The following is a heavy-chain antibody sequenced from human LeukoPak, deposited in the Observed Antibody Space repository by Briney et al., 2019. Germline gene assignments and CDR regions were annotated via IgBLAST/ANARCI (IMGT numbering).Heavy chain of an antibody. D-gene: IGHD1-26*01. Sequence: PGGSLRLSCAASGFTFSTYNMNWVRQAPGKGLEWVSSISSSSNYIYYADSVKGRFTISRDNAKNSLYLQMNSLRVEDTDVYYCARAVGASAPDAFDIWGQGTMVTVSS. V-gene: IGHV3-21*01. J-gene: IGHJ3*02. CDR1: GFTFSTYN. CDR2: ISSSSNYI. CDR3: ARAVGASAPDAFDI.